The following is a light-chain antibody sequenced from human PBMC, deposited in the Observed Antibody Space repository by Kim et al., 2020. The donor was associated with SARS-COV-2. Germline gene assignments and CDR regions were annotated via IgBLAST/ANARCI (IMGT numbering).Light chain of an antibody. CDR3: QAWDSSTPL. V-gene: IGLV3-1*01. CDR1: KLGDKY. J-gene: IGLJ2*01. Sequence: SYELTQPPSLSVSPGQTASITCSGDKLGDKYACWYQQKPGQSPVLVIYQDNKRPSGIPERFSGSNSGNTATLTISGTQAMDEADYYCQAWDSSTPLFGGGTQLTVL. CDR2: QDN.